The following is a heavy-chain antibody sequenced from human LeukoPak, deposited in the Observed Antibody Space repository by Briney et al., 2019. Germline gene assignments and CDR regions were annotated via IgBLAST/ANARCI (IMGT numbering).Heavy chain of an antibody. CDR2: IYDSRST. J-gene: IGHJ4*02. CDR1: GGSISLNY. CDR3: ARGPSGSPVHFDY. V-gene: IGHV4-59*12. Sequence: SETLSLTCAVSGGSISLNYWSWIRQPPGKGLEWIGYIYDSRSTNYNPSLKSRLTISVDTSKIQFSLKLSSVTAADTAVYYCARGPSGSPVHFDYWGQGTLVTVSS. D-gene: IGHD1-26*01.